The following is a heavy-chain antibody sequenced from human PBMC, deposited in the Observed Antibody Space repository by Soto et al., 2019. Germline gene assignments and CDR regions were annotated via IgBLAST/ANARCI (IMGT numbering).Heavy chain of an antibody. V-gene: IGHV1-18*01. J-gene: IGHJ4*02. D-gene: IGHD3-10*01. CDR1: GYTFTSYA. Sequence: QVQLVQSEAEVKKPGASVKVSCKASGYTFTSYAISWVRQSPGQGLEWMGWISAYNGNTNYSQKLQGRVTMTTDTSTSTAFMELTTLRSDHTAVYYCAEAPYGSGGFEYWGPGPLVTVSS. CDR2: ISAYNGNT. CDR3: AEAPYGSGGFEY.